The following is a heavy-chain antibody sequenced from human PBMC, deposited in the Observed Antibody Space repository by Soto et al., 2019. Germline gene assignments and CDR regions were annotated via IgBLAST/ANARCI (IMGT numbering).Heavy chain of an antibody. V-gene: IGHV3-30*03. Sequence: QVQLVESGGGVVQPGRSLRLSCAASGFTFSSYGMHWVRQAPGKGLEWVAVISYDGSNKYYADSVKGRFTISRDNSKNTLYLQMNSLRAEDTAVYYCATGGNGNGVDYWGQGTLVTVSS. CDR3: ATGGNGNGVDY. CDR1: GFTFSSYG. CDR2: ISYDGSNK. J-gene: IGHJ4*02. D-gene: IGHD1-26*01.